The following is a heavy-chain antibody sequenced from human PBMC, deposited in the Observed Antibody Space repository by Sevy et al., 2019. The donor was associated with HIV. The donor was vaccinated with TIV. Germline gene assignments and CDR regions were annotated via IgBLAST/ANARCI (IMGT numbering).Heavy chain of an antibody. D-gene: IGHD6-13*01. V-gene: IGHV1-24*01. Sequence: ASVKVSCKVSGFTLTELTMHWVRQAPGKGLEWMGSFDPEDGETFYSQKLQGRVTMTEDAATETVYMELSSLTSDDTAVYYCATGGDSSWYTDYWGQGTLVTVSS. CDR3: ATGGDSSWYTDY. CDR2: FDPEDGET. CDR1: GFTLTELT. J-gene: IGHJ4*02.